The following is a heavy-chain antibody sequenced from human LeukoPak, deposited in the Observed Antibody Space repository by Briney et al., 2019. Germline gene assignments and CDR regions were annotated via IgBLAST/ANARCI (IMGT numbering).Heavy chain of an antibody. J-gene: IGHJ4*02. CDR3: ARDGFLGPVTAYPDY. Sequence: GGSLRLSCAASGFTFSSYAMHWVRQAPGKGLVWVSRVKSDGSSTSYADSVKGRFTISRDNARNTLYLQMNSLRAEDTAVYYCARDGFLGPVTAYPDYWGQGTPVTVSS. CDR1: GFTFSSYA. V-gene: IGHV3-74*01. CDR2: VKSDGSST. D-gene: IGHD2-21*02.